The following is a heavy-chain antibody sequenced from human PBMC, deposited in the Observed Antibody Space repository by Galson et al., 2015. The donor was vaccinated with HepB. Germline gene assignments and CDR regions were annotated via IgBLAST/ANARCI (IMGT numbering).Heavy chain of an antibody. V-gene: IGHV1-69*02. CDR1: GGTFSSYT. CDR3: ATQGPNGGYTDDYVVYYYYGMDV. CDR2: IIPILGIA. J-gene: IGHJ6*02. D-gene: IGHD3-16*01. Sequence: SVKVSCKASGGTFSSYTISWVRQAPGQGLEWMGRIIPILGIANYAQKFQGRVTITADKSTSTAYMELSSLRSEDTAVYYCATQGPNGGYTDDYVVYYYYGMDVWGQGTTVTVSS.